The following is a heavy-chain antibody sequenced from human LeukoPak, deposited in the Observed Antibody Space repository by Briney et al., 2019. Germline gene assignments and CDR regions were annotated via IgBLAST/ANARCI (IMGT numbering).Heavy chain of an antibody. CDR1: GYTFTSYD. V-gene: IGHV1-8*01. D-gene: IGHD3-10*01. J-gene: IGHJ5*02. CDR2: MNPNSGNT. CDR3: ARGFRSGSYHRWFDP. Sequence: ASVKVSCKASGYTFTSYDINWVRQATGQGLEWMGWMNPNSGNTGYAQKFQGRVTMTRNTSISTAHMELSSLRSEDTAVYYCARGFRSGSYHRWFDPWGQGTLVTVSS.